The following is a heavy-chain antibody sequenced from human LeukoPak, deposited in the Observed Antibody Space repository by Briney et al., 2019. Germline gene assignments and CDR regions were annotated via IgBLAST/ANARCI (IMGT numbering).Heavy chain of an antibody. CDR1: GYSISSGYY. Sequence: SETLSLTCTVSGYSISSGYYWGWIRQPPGKGLEWIGSIYHSGSTYYNPSLKSRVTISVDTSKNQFSLKLSSVTAADTAVYYCARVLRLGTMIWGQGTMVTVSS. J-gene: IGHJ3*02. D-gene: IGHD3-16*01. CDR2: IYHSGST. CDR3: ARVLRLGTMI. V-gene: IGHV4-38-2*02.